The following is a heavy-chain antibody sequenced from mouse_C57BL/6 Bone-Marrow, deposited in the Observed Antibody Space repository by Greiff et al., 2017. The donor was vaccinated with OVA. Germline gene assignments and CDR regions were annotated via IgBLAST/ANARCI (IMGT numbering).Heavy chain of an antibody. D-gene: IGHD1-1*01. CDR1: GFTFSSYA. J-gene: IGHJ3*01. V-gene: IGHV5-4*01. CDR3: ARDPYGSKGFAY. Sequence: DVHLVESGGGLVKPGGPLKLSCAASGFTFSSYAMSWVRQTPEKRLEWVATISDGDSYTYYPDNVKGRFTISRANAKNNLYLQMSHLKSEDTAMYYCARDPYGSKGFAYWGQGTLVTVSA. CDR2: ISDGDSYT.